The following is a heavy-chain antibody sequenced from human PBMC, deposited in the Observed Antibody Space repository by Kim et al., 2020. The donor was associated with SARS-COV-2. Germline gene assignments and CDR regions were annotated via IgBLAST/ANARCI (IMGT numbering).Heavy chain of an antibody. CDR3: AKGFTPDY. V-gene: IGHV3-23*01. CDR2: ISDSGSAT. CDR1: GFTFSSYA. D-gene: IGHD2-15*01. J-gene: IGHJ4*02. Sequence: GGSLRLSCAASGFTFSSYAMSWVRQAPGKGLEWVSAISDSGSATYYADSVKGRFTISRDTSKNTLYLQMNSLRAEDTAVYYCAKGFTPDYWGQGTLVTVSS.